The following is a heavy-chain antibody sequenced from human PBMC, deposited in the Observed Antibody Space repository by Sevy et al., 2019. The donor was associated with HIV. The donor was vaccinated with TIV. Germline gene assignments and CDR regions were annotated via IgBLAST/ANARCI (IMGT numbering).Heavy chain of an antibody. J-gene: IGHJ4*02. Sequence: GGSLRLSCAASGFPFSSHGMTWVRQAPGKGLDWVASIKQDGSEMYYVDSVKGRFTISRDNAKNSVYLQMNSLRVEDTAMYYCTTGHQELGMRGQGTLVTVSS. D-gene: IGHD6-13*01. CDR2: IKQDGSEM. CDR3: TTGHQELGM. CDR1: GFPFSSHG. V-gene: IGHV3-7*01.